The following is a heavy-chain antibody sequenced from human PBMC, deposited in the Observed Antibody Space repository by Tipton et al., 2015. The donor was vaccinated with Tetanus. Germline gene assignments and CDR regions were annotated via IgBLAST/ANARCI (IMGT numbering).Heavy chain of an antibody. CDR3: ARANNDFPKKGPFDY. CDR2: VHYSGRT. Sequence: TLSLTCTVSGGSVRSGDYDWNWIRQPPGKGLEWIGYVHYSGRTNKSPSLNSRVTLSIDRSKNQFSLSLTSVTAADTAVYYCARANNDFPKKGPFDYWGQGARVIVSS. D-gene: IGHD3-3*01. V-gene: IGHV4-61*08. J-gene: IGHJ4*02. CDR1: GGSVRSGDYD.